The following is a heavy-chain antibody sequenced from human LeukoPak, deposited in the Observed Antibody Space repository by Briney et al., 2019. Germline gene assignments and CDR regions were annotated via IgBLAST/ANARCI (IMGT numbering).Heavy chain of an antibody. V-gene: IGHV1-69*05. J-gene: IGHJ5*02. D-gene: IGHD1-26*01. Sequence: ASVKVSCKASGGTFSSYAISWVRQAPGQGLEWMGGIIPIFGTANYAQKFQGRVTITTDESTSTAYMELSSLRSEDTAVYYCARRIVGAVYNWFDPWGQGTLVTVSS. CDR2: IIPIFGTA. CDR1: GGTFSSYA. CDR3: ARRIVGAVYNWFDP.